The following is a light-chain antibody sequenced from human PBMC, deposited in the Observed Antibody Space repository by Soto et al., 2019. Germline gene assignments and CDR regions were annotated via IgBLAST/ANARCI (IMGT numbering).Light chain of an antibody. CDR2: KAS. CDR3: HQHRSCPRT. J-gene: IGKJ1*01. CDR1: QSISSW. Sequence: DIQMTQSPSTLSSSVGDRVTITCRASQSISSWLAWYQQKPGKAPKLLIYKASSLESGVPSRFSGSGSGTEFTLPISSLQPDDFATYYCHQHRSCPRTFGQGTKVEIK. V-gene: IGKV1-5*03.